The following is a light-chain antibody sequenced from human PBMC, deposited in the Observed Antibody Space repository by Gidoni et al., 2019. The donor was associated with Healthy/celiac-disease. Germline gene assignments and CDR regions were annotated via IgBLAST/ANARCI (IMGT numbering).Light chain of an antibody. CDR2: AAS. J-gene: IGKJ4*01. CDR1: QGISSY. CDR3: QQLNSYPLT. Sequence: DIQLPQSPSFLSASVGDRVTITCRHSQGISSYLAWYQQKPGKDPKLLIYAASTLQSGVPSRFSGSGSGTEFTLTISSLQPEDFETYYCQQLNSYPLTFXGXTKVEIK. V-gene: IGKV1-9*01.